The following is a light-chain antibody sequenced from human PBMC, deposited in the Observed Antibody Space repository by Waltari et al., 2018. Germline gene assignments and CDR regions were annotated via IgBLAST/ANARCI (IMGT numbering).Light chain of an antibody. CDR1: QNIIAH. CDR2: AAS. V-gene: IGKV1-39*01. Sequence: DIQMTQSPSSLSASIGEPVSTTCRASQNIIAHVNWYQQKPGIAPNLLIYAASSLRSGVSSRFRGSGSGTEFTLTISNLRPEDYATYYCQDSSSVSSITFGQGTRL. CDR3: QDSSSVSSIT. J-gene: IGKJ5*01.